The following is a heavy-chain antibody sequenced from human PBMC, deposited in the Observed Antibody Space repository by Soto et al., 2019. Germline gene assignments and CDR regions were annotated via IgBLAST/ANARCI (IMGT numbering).Heavy chain of an antibody. CDR2: IYSGGGK. J-gene: IGHJ6*02. Sequence: GGSLRLSCAASEFTVTAHYVAWVRQAPGRGLEWVSLIYSGGGKYYVDSVKGRFTISRDTSEKTFYLQMNSLRSEDTAVYYCARSDPAYAYGLNVWGQGTTVTVSS. D-gene: IGHD3-10*01. CDR1: EFTVTAHY. V-gene: IGHV3-53*01. CDR3: ARSDPAYAYGLNV.